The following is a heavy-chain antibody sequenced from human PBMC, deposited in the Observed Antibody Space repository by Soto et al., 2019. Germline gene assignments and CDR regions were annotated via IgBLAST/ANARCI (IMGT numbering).Heavy chain of an antibody. CDR3: ARYRSYGPVWFDY. CDR1: GFTFSTYG. Sequence: QVQLVESGGGVVQPGRSLRLSCAASGFTFSTYGIHWVRQAPGKGLEWVAVIWYDGSNKYYADSVKGRFTISRDNSKNTLYLQMNSLRTEDTAVYYCARYRSYGPVWFDYWGQGTLVSVSS. CDR2: IWYDGSNK. J-gene: IGHJ4*02. D-gene: IGHD3-16*01. V-gene: IGHV3-33*01.